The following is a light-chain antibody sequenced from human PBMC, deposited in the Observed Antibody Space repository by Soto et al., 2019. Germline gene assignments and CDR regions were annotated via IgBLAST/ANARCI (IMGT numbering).Light chain of an antibody. V-gene: IGLV2-8*01. J-gene: IGLJ2*01. Sequence: QSALTQPPSASGSPGQSVTISCTGTSRDVGGYNYVSWYQQYPGKAPKLMIYEVSKRPSGVPDRFSGSKSGNTASLTVSGLQAEDEADYYCSSYVGSNKLLFGGGTKLTVL. CDR3: SSYVGSNKLL. CDR1: SRDVGGYNY. CDR2: EVS.